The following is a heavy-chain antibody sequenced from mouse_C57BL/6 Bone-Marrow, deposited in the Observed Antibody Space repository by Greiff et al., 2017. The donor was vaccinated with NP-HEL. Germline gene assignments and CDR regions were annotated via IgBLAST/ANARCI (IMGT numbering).Heavy chain of an antibody. CDR2: TFYSGIT. D-gene: IGHD1-1*01. CDR1: GFSINSDCY. J-gene: IGHJ1*03. V-gene: IGHV3-3*01. CDR3: AGYYYGSSFYWYFDV. Sequence: EVQGVESGPSLVRPSQTLSLTCTVTGFSINSDCYWIWIRQFPGNKLEYIGYTFYSGITYYNPSLESRTYITRDTSKNQFSLKLSSVTTEDTATYYCAGYYYGSSFYWYFDVWGTGTTVTVSS.